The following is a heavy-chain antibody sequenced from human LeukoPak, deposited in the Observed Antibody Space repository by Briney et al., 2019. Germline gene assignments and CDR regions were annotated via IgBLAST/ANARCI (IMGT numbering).Heavy chain of an antibody. V-gene: IGHV4-59*01. CDR2: IYYSGST. D-gene: IGHD4-23*01. J-gene: IGHJ3*02. Sequence: PSETLSLTCTVSGGSIGSYYWSWIRQPPGKGLEWIGYIYYSGSTNYNPSLKSRVTISVDTSKNQFSLKLSSVTAADTALYYCARGGAFGGNDAFDIWGQGTMVTVSS. CDR1: GGSIGSYY. CDR3: ARGGAFGGNDAFDI.